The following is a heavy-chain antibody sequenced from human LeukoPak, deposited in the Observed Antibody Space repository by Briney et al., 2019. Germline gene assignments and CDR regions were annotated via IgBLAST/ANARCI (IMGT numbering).Heavy chain of an antibody. CDR3: AKDLSGHWCVDY. V-gene: IGHV3-30*18. D-gene: IGHD4/OR15-4a*01. CDR2: ISDDGERK. J-gene: IGHJ4*02. Sequence: PGRSLRLSCVASGFTFSNYYMHWVRQAPGKGLEWVAIISDDGERKFNVDSVRGRITISRDKSKNTLFLQMNSLRADDTAVYFCAKDLSGHWCVDYWGQGTLVTVSS. CDR1: GFTFSNYY.